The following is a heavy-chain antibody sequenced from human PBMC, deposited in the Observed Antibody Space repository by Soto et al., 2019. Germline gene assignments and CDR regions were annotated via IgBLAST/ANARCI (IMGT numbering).Heavy chain of an antibody. CDR2: IDNAGTDS. CDR1: GFTLSGRS. CDR3: ARRWFGPDV. V-gene: IGHV3-74*01. D-gene: IGHD3-10*01. Sequence: EVQLVESGGGLVQPGGSLRLSCAASGFTLSGRSMQWVRQAPGKGLVWVSGIDNAGTDSTYAASVKGRFTSSRVNAKNMLYLQINSLRDEETAEYYCARRWFGPDVWCKGTTFTVSS. J-gene: IGHJ6*04.